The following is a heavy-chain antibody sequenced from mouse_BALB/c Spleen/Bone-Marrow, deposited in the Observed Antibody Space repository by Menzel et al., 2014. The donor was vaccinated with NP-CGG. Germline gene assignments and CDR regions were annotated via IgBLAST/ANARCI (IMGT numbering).Heavy chain of an antibody. Sequence: EVQLVESGGGLVQPGGSLRLSCATSGFTFTDYYMSWVRQPPGKALEWLGFIRNKANGYTTEYSASVKGRFTISIDNSQSILYLQMNTLRAEDSATYYCARDGYDDYWGQGTTLTVSS. CDR3: ARDGYDDY. V-gene: IGHV7-3*02. CDR2: IRNKANGYTT. J-gene: IGHJ2*01. D-gene: IGHD2-2*01. CDR1: GFTFTDYY.